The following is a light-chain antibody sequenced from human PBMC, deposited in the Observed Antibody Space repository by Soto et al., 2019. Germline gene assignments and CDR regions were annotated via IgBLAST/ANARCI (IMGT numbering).Light chain of an antibody. CDR3: RSYTSISTPSYV. CDR2: EVS. J-gene: IGLJ1*01. Sequence: QSVLTQPASVSGSPGQSVTISCTGSSRDIGTYDSVSTYQQHPRKAPRLVIYEVSDRPSGVSKRFSGSKSGNTASLTISGLQAEDEADYYCRSYTSISTPSYVFGTGTKVTVL. V-gene: IGLV2-14*01. CDR1: SRDIGTYDS.